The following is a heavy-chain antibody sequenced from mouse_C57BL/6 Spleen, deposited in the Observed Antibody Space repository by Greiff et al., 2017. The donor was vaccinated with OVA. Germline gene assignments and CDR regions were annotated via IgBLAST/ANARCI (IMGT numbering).Heavy chain of an antibody. J-gene: IGHJ2*01. CDR2: IHPNSGST. Sequence: VQLQQPGAELVKPGASVKLSCKASGYTFTSYWMHWVKQRPGQGLEWIGMIHPNSGSTNYNEKFKSKATLTVDKSSSTAYMQLSSLTSEDSAVYYCARERAAQALYYFDYWGQGTTLTVSS. CDR3: ARERAAQALYYFDY. D-gene: IGHD3-2*02. CDR1: GYTFTSYW. V-gene: IGHV1-64*01.